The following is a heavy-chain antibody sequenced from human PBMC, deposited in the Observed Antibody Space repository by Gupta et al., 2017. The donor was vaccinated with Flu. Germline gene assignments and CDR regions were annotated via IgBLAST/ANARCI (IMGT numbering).Heavy chain of an antibody. CDR3: ARVGYCSTTSCYEPFDS. CDR2: INPNSGGT. V-gene: IGHV1-2*06. Sequence: IRWVRQAPGQGLEWSGRINPNSGGTKYAQKFQGRVTMTRDTSINTAYMELSSLRSDDAAVYYCARVGYCSTTSCYEPFDSWGQGTLLNVSS. D-gene: IGHD2-2*01. J-gene: IGHJ4*02.